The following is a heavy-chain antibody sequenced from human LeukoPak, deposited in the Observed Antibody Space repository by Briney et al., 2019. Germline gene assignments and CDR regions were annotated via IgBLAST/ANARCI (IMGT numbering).Heavy chain of an antibody. D-gene: IGHD6-6*01. CDR2: IGPNSGGT. Sequence: ASVNLSCKASGYTFSDYYMHWVRQAPGQGLEWMGWIGPNSGGTNYAQKFQGRVTMTRDTSISTAYMELSRLISDDTAVYYCARSNIAVRRGDDWFDPWGQGNLVTVSS. CDR3: ARSNIAVRRGDDWFDP. J-gene: IGHJ5*02. V-gene: IGHV1-2*02. CDR1: GYTFSDYY.